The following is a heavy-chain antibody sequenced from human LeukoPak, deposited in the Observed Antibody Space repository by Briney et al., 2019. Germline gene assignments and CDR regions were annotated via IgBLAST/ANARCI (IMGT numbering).Heavy chain of an antibody. D-gene: IGHD2-21*02. CDR1: GYTSTGYY. CDR3: ARDWNCGGDCYST. Sequence: ASVKVSCKASGYTSTGYYMHWVRQAPGQGLEWMGWINPNSGGTNYAQKFQGRVTMTRDTSISTAYMELSRLRSDDTAVYYCARDWNCGGDCYSTWGQGTLVTVSP. CDR2: INPNSGGT. J-gene: IGHJ4*02. V-gene: IGHV1-2*02.